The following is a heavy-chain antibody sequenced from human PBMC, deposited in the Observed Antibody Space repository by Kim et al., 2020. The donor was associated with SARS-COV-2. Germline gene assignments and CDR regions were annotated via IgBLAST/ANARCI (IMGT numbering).Heavy chain of an antibody. Sequence: TSHNPSLQSRVTISVDTSKNPFSLKQGSVTAADTAVYYCAREALGLGEDYWGQGTLVTVSS. J-gene: IGHJ4*02. V-gene: IGHV4-39*07. CDR3: AREALGLGEDY. D-gene: IGHD7-27*01. CDR2: T.